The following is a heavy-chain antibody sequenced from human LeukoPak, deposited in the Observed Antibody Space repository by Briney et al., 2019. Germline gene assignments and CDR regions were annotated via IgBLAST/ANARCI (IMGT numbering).Heavy chain of an antibody. CDR1: GGSFSGYY. V-gene: IGHV4-34*01. D-gene: IGHD2-15*01. Sequence: PSQTLSLTCAVYGGSFSGYYWRWIRQPPGKGREWIGEINHSGSTNYNPSLKSRVTISVDTSKNQFSLKLSSVTAADTAVYYCARGRDQLVVVAARFNAFDIWGQGTMVTVSS. CDR3: ARGRDQLVVVAARFNAFDI. J-gene: IGHJ3*02. CDR2: INHSGST.